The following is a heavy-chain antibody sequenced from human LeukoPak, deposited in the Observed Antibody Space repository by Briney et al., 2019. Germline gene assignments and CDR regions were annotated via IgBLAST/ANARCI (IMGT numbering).Heavy chain of an antibody. J-gene: IGHJ6*03. CDR3: ARGYSSGWGKDYYYYMDV. CDR1: GYILISYY. Sequence: ASVKVSCKASGYILISYYIHWVRQAPGQGLEWMGIINPSGGSTSYAQKFQGRVTMTRDTSTSTVYMELSSLRSDDTAVYYCARGYSSGWGKDYYYYMDVWGKGTTVTVSS. V-gene: IGHV1-46*01. CDR2: INPSGGST. D-gene: IGHD6-19*01.